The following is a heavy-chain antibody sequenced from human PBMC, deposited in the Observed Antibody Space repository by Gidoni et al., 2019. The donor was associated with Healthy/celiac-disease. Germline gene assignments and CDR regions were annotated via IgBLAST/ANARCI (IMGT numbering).Heavy chain of an antibody. Sequence: QVQLQASGPGLVTPSPTLSLTCTVSGGSISSGGYYWSWIRQHPGKGLEWIGYIYYSGSTYYNPSLKSRVTISVDTSKNQCSLKLSSVTAADTAVYYCALVPAAMRQYNDAFDIWGQGTMVTVSS. CDR1: GGSISSGGYY. J-gene: IGHJ3*02. V-gene: IGHV4-31*03. D-gene: IGHD2-2*01. CDR3: ALVPAAMRQYNDAFDI. CDR2: IYYSGST.